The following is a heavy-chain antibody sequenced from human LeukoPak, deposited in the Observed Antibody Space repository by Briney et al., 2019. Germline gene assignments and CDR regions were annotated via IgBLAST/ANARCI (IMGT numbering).Heavy chain of an antibody. CDR1: GYTFTSYG. J-gene: IGHJ4*02. CDR3: ARDFCSSTSCYFDS. V-gene: IGHV1-18*01. CDR2: ISAYNGNT. Sequence: ASVKVSCKASGYTFTSYGISWVRQAPGQGLEWMGWISAYNGNTNYAQKLQGRVTMTTDTSTSTAYMGLRSLRSDDAAVYYCARDFCSSTSCYFDSWGQGTLVTVSS. D-gene: IGHD2-2*01.